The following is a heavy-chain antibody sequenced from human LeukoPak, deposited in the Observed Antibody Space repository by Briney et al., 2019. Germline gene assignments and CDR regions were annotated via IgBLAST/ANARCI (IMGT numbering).Heavy chain of an antibody. V-gene: IGHV3-7*01. CDR3: ATTYYDFWSGYSGFDY. J-gene: IGHJ4*02. CDR2: IKQDGSEK. CDR1: GFTFSSYW. Sequence: GGSLRLSCAASGFTFSSYWMSWVRQAPGKGLERVAKIKQDGSEKYYVDSVKGRFTISRDNAKNSLYLQMNSLRAEDTAVYYCATTYYDFWSGYSGFDYWGQGTLVTVSS. D-gene: IGHD3-3*01.